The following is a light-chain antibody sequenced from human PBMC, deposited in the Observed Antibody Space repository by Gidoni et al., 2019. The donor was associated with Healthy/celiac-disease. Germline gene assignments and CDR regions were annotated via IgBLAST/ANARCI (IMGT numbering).Light chain of an antibody. Sequence: SYELTQPSSVSVSPGQTARITCSGDVLAKKYARWFKQNPGQAPVLVIYKDSERPSGIPERFSGSSSGTTVTLTISGAQVEDEADYYCYSAADNIGVFGGGTKLTV. V-gene: IGLV3-27*01. CDR1: VLAKKY. CDR3: YSAADNIGV. J-gene: IGLJ3*02. CDR2: KDS.